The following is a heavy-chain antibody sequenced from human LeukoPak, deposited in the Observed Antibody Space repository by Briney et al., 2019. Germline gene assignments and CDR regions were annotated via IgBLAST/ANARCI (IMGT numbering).Heavy chain of an antibody. Sequence: PGGSLRLSCAASGFTFSSYAMHWVRQAPGKGLEWVAVISYDGSNKYYADSVKGRFTISRDNSKNTLYLQMNSLRAEDTAVYYCARGNIAAAGIWYFDYWGQGTLVTVSS. V-gene: IGHV3-30-3*01. J-gene: IGHJ4*02. CDR1: GFTFSSYA. CDR2: ISYDGSNK. CDR3: ARGNIAAAGIWYFDY. D-gene: IGHD6-13*01.